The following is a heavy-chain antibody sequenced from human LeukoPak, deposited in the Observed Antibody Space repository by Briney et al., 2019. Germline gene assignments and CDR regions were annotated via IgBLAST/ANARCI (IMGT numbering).Heavy chain of an antibody. V-gene: IGHV1-18*01. CDR1: WYTFSHYI. D-gene: IGHD1-26*01. Sequence: APVEVSCKASWYTFSHYIISWVRHAPGQRPEWMGWISAYNGNTNYAQKLQGRVTMTTDTSTATAYMELRSLRSDDTAVYYCARGGNYFRFDPWGQGTLVTVSS. CDR3: ARGGNYFRFDP. CDR2: ISAYNGNT. J-gene: IGHJ5*02.